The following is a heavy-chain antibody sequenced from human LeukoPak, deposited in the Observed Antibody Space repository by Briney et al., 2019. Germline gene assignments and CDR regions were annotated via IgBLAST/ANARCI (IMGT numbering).Heavy chain of an antibody. CDR3: AKVIQPFSKTGNWFDP. J-gene: IGHJ5*02. CDR1: GFTFSSYA. CDR2: ISGSGGST. V-gene: IGHV3-23*01. Sequence: PGGSLTLSCAASGFTFSSYAMSWVRQAPGKGLDWVSAISGSGGSTYYEDSVKGRFTISRDNSKNTLYLQMNSLRAEDTAVYYCAKVIQPFSKTGNWFDPWGQGTLVTVSS. D-gene: IGHD1-14*01.